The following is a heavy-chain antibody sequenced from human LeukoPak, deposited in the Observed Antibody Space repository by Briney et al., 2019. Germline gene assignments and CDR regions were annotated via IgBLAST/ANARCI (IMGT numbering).Heavy chain of an antibody. CDR3: AREGVGATTHYGMDV. CDR1: GGSISSSSYY. J-gene: IGHJ6*02. D-gene: IGHD1-26*01. CDR2: IYYSGST. V-gene: IGHV4-39*07. Sequence: SETLSLTCTVSGGSISSSSYYWGWIRQPPGKGLEWIGSIYYSGSTYYNPSLKSRVTISVDTSKNQFSLKLSSVTAADTAVYYCAREGVGATTHYGMDVWGQGTTVTVSS.